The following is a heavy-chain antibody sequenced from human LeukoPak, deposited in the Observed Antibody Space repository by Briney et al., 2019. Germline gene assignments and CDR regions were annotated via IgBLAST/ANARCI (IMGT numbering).Heavy chain of an antibody. Sequence: SETLSLTCTVSGGTISSYYWNWIRQPPGKGLEWIGDIHYSGSTKYNTSPKSRVTISVDTSKNQFSLKLSSVTAADTAVYYCARWYSSGWAFDYWGQGTLVTVSS. V-gene: IGHV4-59*08. CDR2: IHYSGST. CDR3: ARWYSSGWAFDY. D-gene: IGHD6-19*01. J-gene: IGHJ4*02. CDR1: GGTISSYY.